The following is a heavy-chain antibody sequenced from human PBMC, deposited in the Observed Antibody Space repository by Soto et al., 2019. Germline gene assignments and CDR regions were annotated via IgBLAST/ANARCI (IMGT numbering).Heavy chain of an antibody. CDR2: ISSSDKYI. CDR1: GFTFSNFG. J-gene: IGHJ4*02. CDR3: ARVFCRGDCYSPLDY. D-gene: IGHD2-21*02. V-gene: IGHV3-21*01. Sequence: GSLRLSCVASGFTFSNFGLNWVRQAPGKGLEWVSSISSSDKYIYYADSVKGRFTISGDNAKNSLSLQMNSLRADDTAVYYCARVFCRGDCYSPLDYWGQGTLVTVSS.